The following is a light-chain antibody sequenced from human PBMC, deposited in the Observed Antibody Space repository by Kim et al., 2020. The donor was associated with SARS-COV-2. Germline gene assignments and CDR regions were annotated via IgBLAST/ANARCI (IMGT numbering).Light chain of an antibody. Sequence: DIQMTQSPPSLSASVGDRVTITCRASQSISYYLNWYQQTPGKAPKLLISVAASLLSGVPSRFSGSGSGTDFTLTISSLEPEDSATYYCQHSYTTPPTFGGGTKVDIK. J-gene: IGKJ4*01. V-gene: IGKV1-39*01. CDR1: QSISYY. CDR3: QHSYTTPPT. CDR2: VAA.